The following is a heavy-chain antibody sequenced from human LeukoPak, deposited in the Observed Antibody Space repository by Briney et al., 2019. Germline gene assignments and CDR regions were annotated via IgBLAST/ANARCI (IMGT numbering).Heavy chain of an antibody. J-gene: IGHJ4*02. CDR2: LYSGGTT. CDR1: GFTVSNNY. V-gene: IGHV3-53*01. Sequence: GGSLRLSCAASGFTVSNNYMSRVRQAPGKGLEWVSVLYSGGTTYYLDSVKGRFTISRDSSKNTLYLQMNSLRAEDTAIYYCASEKTGRDYWGQGTQVTVSS. CDR3: ASEKTGRDY. D-gene: IGHD1-1*01.